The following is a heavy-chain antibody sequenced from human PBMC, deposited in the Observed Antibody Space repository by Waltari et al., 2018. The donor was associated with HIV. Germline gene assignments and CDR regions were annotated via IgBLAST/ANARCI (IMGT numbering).Heavy chain of an antibody. J-gene: IGHJ4*02. V-gene: IGHV3-21*01. D-gene: IGHD5-12*01. CDR2: ISSGSSFI. CDR1: GFSFGSHS. CDR3: ARDMATFTGAYYFDT. Sequence: EVQLMESGGRLVKPGGSLRLSCAASGFSFGSHSMRWVRQAPGKGLGWVASISSGSSFITYSGSVKGRFTISRGNAENSLYLQMNSLRAEDTAVYYCARDMATFTGAYYFDTWGQGTLVTVSS.